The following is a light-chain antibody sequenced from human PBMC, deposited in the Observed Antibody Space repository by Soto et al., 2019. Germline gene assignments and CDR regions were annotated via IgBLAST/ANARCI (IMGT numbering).Light chain of an antibody. J-gene: IGKJ4*01. CDR2: GAS. CDR3: QQYNNWPA. V-gene: IGKV3D-15*01. CDR1: KIVTRD. Sequence: DIVLPQSPGTLSLSPGESFTLSWRASKIVTRDYLAWYHQEPGRAPRLLIYGASNRATGIPARFSGSGSGTEFTLTISSLQSEDFAVYYCQQYNNWPAFGGGTKVEIK.